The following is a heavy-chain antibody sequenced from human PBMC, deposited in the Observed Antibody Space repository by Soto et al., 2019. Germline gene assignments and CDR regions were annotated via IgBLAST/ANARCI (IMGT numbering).Heavy chain of an antibody. CDR3: ARGNGRFLEVSFAIRGSFDI. Sequence: QVQLHQWGAGLLKPSETLSLTCAVYGGSFSDHYWTWIRQLPGTGLEWIGEVDHSGSTNYNPSIKSRVTTSVDTAKNQFSMKLISVTAADTAVFYCARGNGRFLEVSFAIRGSFDIWGQGTVVTVSS. CDR2: VDHSGST. V-gene: IGHV4-34*01. D-gene: IGHD3-3*01. CDR1: GGSFSDHY. J-gene: IGHJ3*02.